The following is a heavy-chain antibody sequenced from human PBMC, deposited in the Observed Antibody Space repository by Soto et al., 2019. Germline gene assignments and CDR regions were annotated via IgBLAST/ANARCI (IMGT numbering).Heavy chain of an antibody. CDR1: AFTFSSYG. Sequence: GGSLRLSCAASAFTFSSYGMHWVRQAPGKGLEWVAVISYDGSEKHYADSVKGRFAISRDNSKNTLYLQMNSLRAEDTAVYYCARCKALGDFDYWGQGTLVTVSS. J-gene: IGHJ4*02. CDR2: ISYDGSEK. V-gene: IGHV3-30*03. D-gene: IGHD3-10*01. CDR3: ARCKALGDFDY.